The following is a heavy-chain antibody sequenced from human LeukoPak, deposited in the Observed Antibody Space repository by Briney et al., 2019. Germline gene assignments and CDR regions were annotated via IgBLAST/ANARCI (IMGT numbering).Heavy chain of an antibody. J-gene: IGHJ5*02. D-gene: IGHD3-10*01. CDR1: GFTFSSYA. V-gene: IGHV3-23*01. Sequence: GGSLRLSCAASGFTFSSYAMNWVRQAPGKGLEWVSTITGSGGTTYYADSVKGRFTISSDISKNTLYLQMNSLRAEDTAIYYCARGPQFSGPGWFDPWGQGTLVTVSS. CDR3: ARGPQFSGPGWFDP. CDR2: ITGSGGTT.